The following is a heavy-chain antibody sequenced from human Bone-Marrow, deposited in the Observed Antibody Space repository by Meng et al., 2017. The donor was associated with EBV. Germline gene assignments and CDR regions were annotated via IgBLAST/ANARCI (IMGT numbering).Heavy chain of an antibody. D-gene: IGHD5-12*01. J-gene: IGHJ4*02. CDR2: ITPVFGVA. CDR1: GDRFNNFG. Sequence: QVQIVEAGAWVKKPGSWVKVSRKGSGDRFNNFGIRWVRQAPGKGLEWMGDITPVFGVANYAESFQGRVTISADTSTRTTYMDLSSLRSDDTAVYYCVRDLWLRIGECVWGQGTLVTVSS. V-gene: IGHV1-69*17. CDR3: VRDLWLRIGECV.